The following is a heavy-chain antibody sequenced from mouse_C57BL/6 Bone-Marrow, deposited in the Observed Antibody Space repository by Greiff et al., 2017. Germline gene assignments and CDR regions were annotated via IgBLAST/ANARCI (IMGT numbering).Heavy chain of an antibody. CDR2: IYPRRGNT. V-gene: IGHV1-81*01. CDR3: ARSSYYYGSSRVDY. Sequence: VQLQQSGAELARPGASVKLSCKASGYTFTSSGISWVKQTTGQDLEWIGEIYPRRGNTYYNEKFKGKATLTADKSSSTPYMEPRSLTSEDSAVYFCARSSYYYGSSRVDYWGQGTSVTVSA. CDR1: GYTFTSSG. D-gene: IGHD1-1*01. J-gene: IGHJ4*01.